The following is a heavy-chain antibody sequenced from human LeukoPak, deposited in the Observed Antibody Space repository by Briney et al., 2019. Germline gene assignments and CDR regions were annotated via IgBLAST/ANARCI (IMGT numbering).Heavy chain of an antibody. V-gene: IGHV1-69*13. D-gene: IGHD5-18*01. CDR2: IIPIFGTA. Sequence: VASVKVSCKASGGTFSSYAISWVRKAPGQGLEWMGGIIPIFGTANYAQKFQGRVTITADESTSTAYMELSSLRSEDTAVYYCARASRWIQPSYYYYGMDVWGQGTTVTVSS. J-gene: IGHJ6*02. CDR3: ARASRWIQPSYYYYGMDV. CDR1: GGTFSSYA.